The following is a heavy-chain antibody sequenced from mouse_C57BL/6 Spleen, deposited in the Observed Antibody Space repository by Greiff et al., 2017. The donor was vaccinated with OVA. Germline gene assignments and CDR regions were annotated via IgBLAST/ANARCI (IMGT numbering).Heavy chain of an antibody. J-gene: IGHJ1*03. CDR1: GYTFTSYW. CDR3: ARRDYGGGYFGV. Sequence: QVQLQQPGAELVMPGASVKLSCKASGYTFTSYWMHWVKQRPGQGLEWIGEIDPSDSYTNYNQKFKGKSTLTVDKSSSTAYMQLSSLTSEDSAVYYCARRDYGGGYFGVWGTGTTVTDAS. D-gene: IGHD1-1*01. CDR2: IDPSDSYT. V-gene: IGHV1-69*01.